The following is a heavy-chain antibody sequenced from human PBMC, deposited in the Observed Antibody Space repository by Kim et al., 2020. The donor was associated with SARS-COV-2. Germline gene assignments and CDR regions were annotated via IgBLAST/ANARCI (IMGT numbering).Heavy chain of an antibody. CDR3: ARLPHDSSGYVDC. V-gene: IGHV4-39*01. D-gene: IGHD3-22*01. CDR1: GGSISSSFNY. Sequence: SETLSLTCTVSGGSISSSFNYWGWIRQPPGKGLEWIGSVYHSGSTYDSPSLKSRVTVSVDTSKNEFSLKVTSVTAVDTAVYFCARLPHDSSGYVDCWGQGILVTVSS. J-gene: IGHJ4*02. CDR2: VYHSGST.